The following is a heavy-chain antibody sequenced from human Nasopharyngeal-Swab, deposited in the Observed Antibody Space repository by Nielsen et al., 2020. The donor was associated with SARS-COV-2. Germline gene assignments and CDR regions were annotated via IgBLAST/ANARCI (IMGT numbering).Heavy chain of an antibody. J-gene: IGHJ5*02. Sequence: SETLSLTCTVSGGSISSSSYYWGWIRQPPGKGLEWIGSIYYSGSTYYNPSLKSRVTISVDTSKNQFSLKLSSVTAADTAVYYCAREIITIFGVVIPNWFDPWGQGTLVTVSS. CDR1: GGSISSSSYY. CDR2: IYYSGST. CDR3: AREIITIFGVVIPNWFDP. D-gene: IGHD3-3*01. V-gene: IGHV4-39*02.